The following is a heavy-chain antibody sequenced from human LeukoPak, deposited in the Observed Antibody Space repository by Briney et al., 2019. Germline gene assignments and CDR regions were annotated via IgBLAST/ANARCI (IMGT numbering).Heavy chain of an antibody. CDR2: IYTSGST. CDR3: ARPGGLRGFGNYYYREV. Sequence: PSETLSLTCTVSGGSISSYYWSWIRQPPGKGLEWIGYIYTSGSTNYNPSLKSRVTISVDTSKNQFSLKLSSVTAADTAVFYWARPGGLRGFGNYYYREVWGKGTPVTVSS. D-gene: IGHD3-16*01. V-gene: IGHV4-4*09. J-gene: IGHJ6*03. CDR1: GGSISSYY.